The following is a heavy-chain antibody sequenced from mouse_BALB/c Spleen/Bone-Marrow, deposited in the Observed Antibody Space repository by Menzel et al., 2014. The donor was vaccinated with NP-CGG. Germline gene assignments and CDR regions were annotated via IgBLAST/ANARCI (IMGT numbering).Heavy chain of an antibody. D-gene: IGHD2-12*01. CDR2: INPSNGGT. V-gene: IGHV1S81*02. Sequence: QVQLQQSGAELVKPGASVKLSCKASGYTFTSYYMCWVKQRPGQGLEWIGEINPSNGGTNFNEKFKSKATLTVDKSSSTADMSLSSLTSEDSAVYYCTRSRRAMDHWGQGTSVTVSS. CDR3: TRSRRAMDH. CDR1: GYTFTSYY. J-gene: IGHJ4*01.